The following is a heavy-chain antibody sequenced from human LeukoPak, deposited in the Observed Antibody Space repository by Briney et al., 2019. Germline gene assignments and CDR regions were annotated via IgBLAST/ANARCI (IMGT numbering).Heavy chain of an antibody. J-gene: IGHJ4*02. CDR1: GFTFSDYY. V-gene: IGHV3-11*01. CDR2: ISSTVSTI. D-gene: IGHD3-10*01. Sequence: GGSLRLSCAASGFTFSDYYMTWIRQAPGKGLEWLAYISSTVSTIYYADSVKGRFTISRDDAQNSLYLQMNSLRAEDTAVYYCAFLWFGELLSTFDYWGQGTLVTVSS. CDR3: AFLWFGELLSTFDY.